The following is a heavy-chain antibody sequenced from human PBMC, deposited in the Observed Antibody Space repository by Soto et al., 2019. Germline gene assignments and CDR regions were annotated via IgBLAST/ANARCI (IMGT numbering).Heavy chain of an antibody. Sequence: EVQLLESGGGLVQPGGSLRLSCAASGFTFSSYAMSWVRQAPGKGLEWVSAISGSGGSTYYADSVKGRFTISRDNSKNTLYLLIKRLRAEDTAVYYCAKYCCSSTSCPRGDYWGQGTLVTVSS. D-gene: IGHD2-2*01. V-gene: IGHV3-23*01. CDR3: AKYCCSSTSCPRGDY. J-gene: IGHJ4*02. CDR1: GFTFSSYA. CDR2: ISGSGGST.